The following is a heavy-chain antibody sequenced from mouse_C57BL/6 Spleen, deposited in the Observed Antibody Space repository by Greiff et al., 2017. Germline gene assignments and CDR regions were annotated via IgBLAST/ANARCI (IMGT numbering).Heavy chain of an antibody. D-gene: IGHD4-1*01. Sequence: EVKLVESGGGLVKPGGSLKLSCAASGFTFSSHTMSWVRQTPEKRLEWVATISGGGGNTYYPDSVKGRFTISRDNAKNTLYLQMSSLRSEDTALYYCARGGLTGFDYWGQGTTLTVSS. CDR1: GFTFSSHT. CDR2: ISGGGGNT. J-gene: IGHJ2*01. CDR3: ARGGLTGFDY. V-gene: IGHV5-9*01.